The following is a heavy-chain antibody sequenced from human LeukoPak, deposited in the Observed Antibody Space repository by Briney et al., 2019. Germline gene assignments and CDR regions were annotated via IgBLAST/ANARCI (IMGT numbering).Heavy chain of an antibody. CDR1: GYTFTSYG. V-gene: IGHV1-18*01. J-gene: IGHJ4*02. Sequence: ASVKVSFKASGYTFTSYGISWVRQAPGQGLEWMGWISAYNGNTNYAQKLQGRVTMTTDTSTSTAYMELRSLRSDDTAVYYCARVPRITMVRGVIGNYWGQGTLVTVSS. CDR3: ARVPRITMVRGVIGNY. CDR2: ISAYNGNT. D-gene: IGHD3-10*01.